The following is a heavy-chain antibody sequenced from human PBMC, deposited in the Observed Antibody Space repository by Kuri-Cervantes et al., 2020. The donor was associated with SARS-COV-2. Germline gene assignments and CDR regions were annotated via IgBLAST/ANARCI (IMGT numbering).Heavy chain of an antibody. Sequence: SGPTLVKPTQTLTLTCTFSGFSLSTSGMCVSWIRQPPGKALEWLARIDWDDDKYYSTSLKTRRTISKDTSKNQVVLTMTNMDPVDTATYYCARYMGTNNFDYWGQGTLVTVSS. CDR1: GFSLSTSGMC. V-gene: IGHV2-70*11. J-gene: IGHJ4*02. D-gene: IGHD1-14*01. CDR3: ARYMGTNNFDY. CDR2: IDWDDDK.